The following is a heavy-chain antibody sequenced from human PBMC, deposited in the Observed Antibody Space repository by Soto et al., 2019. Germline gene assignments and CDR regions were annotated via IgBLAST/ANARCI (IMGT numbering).Heavy chain of an antibody. V-gene: IGHV4-34*01. J-gene: IGHJ4*02. D-gene: IGHD3-22*01. Sequence: QVQLQQWGAGLLKPSETLSLTCAVYGGSFSGYYWSWIRQPPGKGLEWIGEINHSGSTNYNPSLKSRVTISVDTSKNQFSLKLSSVTAADTAVYYCARFYDRGPRGQGTLVTVSS. CDR3: ARFYDRGP. CDR1: GGSFSGYY. CDR2: INHSGST.